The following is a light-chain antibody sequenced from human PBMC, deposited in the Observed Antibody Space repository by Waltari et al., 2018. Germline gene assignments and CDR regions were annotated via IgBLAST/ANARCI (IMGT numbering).Light chain of an antibody. V-gene: IGKV2-30*01. CDR1: QSLVSSDGNTY. CDR3: MQGSHWPWT. J-gene: IGKJ1*01. CDR2: KVS. Sequence: DVVMTQSPLSLPVTLGQPASISCRSSQSLVSSDGNTYFNWFQQRPGQCPRRLFYKVSNRDSGVPDRFSGSGSGTDFTLRISRVEAEDVGIYYCMQGSHWPWTFGQGTKVEIK.